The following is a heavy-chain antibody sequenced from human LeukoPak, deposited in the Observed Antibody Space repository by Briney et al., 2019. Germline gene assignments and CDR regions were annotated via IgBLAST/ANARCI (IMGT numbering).Heavy chain of an antibody. V-gene: IGHV4-34*01. CDR3: ARPAATARSWFDP. CDR1: GGSFSGYY. J-gene: IGHJ5*02. D-gene: IGHD2-15*01. CDR2: INHSGST. Sequence: SETLSLTCAVYGGSFSGYYWSWIRQPPGKGLEWIGEINHSGSTNYNLSLKSRVTISVDTSKNQFSLKLSSVTAADTAVYYCARPAATARSWFDPWGQGTLVTVSS.